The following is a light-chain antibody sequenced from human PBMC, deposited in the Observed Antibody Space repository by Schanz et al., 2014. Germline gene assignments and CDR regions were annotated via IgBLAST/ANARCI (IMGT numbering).Light chain of an antibody. CDR2: GAS. V-gene: IGKV3D-20*02. CDR1: QSVTSNY. CDR3: QHRGNWPPLT. Sequence: EIVLTQSPGTLSLSPGERATLSCRASQSVTSNYLTWFQKKPGQAPRLLIYGASSRATGIPDRFSGSGSGTDFTLTISSLEPEDFAVYYCQHRGNWPPLTFGGGTKVEIK. J-gene: IGKJ4*01.